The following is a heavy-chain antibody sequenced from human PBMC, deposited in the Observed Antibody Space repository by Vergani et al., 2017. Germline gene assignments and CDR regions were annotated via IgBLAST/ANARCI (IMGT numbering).Heavy chain of an antibody. CDR2: ISYDGTQK. CDR3: AKXLGTSSGGGWFDP. V-gene: IGHV3-30*18. J-gene: IGHJ5*02. CDR1: GFTSSYYG. D-gene: IGHD6-6*01. Sequence: QVHLVESGGGVVQPGRSLILSCVVSGFTSSYYGMHWVRQAPGKGLEWVAVISYDGTQKYYADSVKGRFTISRDNAKNSLYLQMNSLRAEDTALYYCAKXLGTSSGGGWFDPWGQGTLVTVSS.